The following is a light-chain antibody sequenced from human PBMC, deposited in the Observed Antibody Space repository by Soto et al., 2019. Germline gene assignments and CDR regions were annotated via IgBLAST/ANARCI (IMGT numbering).Light chain of an antibody. CDR1: SSDAGGYNY. V-gene: IGLV2-14*01. Sequence: QSVLTQPASVSGSPGQSITISCTGTSSDAGGYNYVSWYQQHPGKAPKLMIYEVSNRPSGVSNRFSGSKSGNTASLTISGLQAEDEADYYCSSYTSSSTLVFGTGTKGTVL. CDR2: EVS. CDR3: SSYTSSSTLV. J-gene: IGLJ1*01.